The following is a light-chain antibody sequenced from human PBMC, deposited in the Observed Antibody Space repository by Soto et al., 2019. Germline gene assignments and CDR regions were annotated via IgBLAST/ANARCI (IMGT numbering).Light chain of an antibody. CDR2: GAF. V-gene: IGKV3-20*01. Sequence: EVVLTQSPGTLSLSPGERATLSCRASQSVSSNYLAWYQQKPGRAPRLLIFGAFFRATGIPDRFSGSASGTDFTLTISGLEPEDFAAYYCQQYDTAPLTFGGGTRVEI. CDR1: QSVSSNY. J-gene: IGKJ4*01. CDR3: QQYDTAPLT.